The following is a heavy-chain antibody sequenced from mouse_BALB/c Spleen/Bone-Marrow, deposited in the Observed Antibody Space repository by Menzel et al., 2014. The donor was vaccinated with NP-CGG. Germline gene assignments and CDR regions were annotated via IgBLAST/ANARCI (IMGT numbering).Heavy chain of an antibody. V-gene: IGHV1-4*01. J-gene: IGHJ3*01. CDR3: AREVYGSWFAY. CDR2: INPSSGYT. Sequence: VQLQQSGAELARPGASVKMSCKASGYTFDYYTVQWVKQRPGQGLEWIGYINPSSGYTNYNQKFKDKATLTAGKSSSTAYMQLSSLTSEDSAVYYCAREVYGSWFAYWGQGTLVTVSA. D-gene: IGHD2-2*01. CDR1: GYTFDYYT.